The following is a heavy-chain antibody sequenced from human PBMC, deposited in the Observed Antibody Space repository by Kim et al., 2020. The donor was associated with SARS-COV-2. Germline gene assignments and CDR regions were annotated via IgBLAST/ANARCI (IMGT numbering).Heavy chain of an antibody. CDR2: INPSGGST. V-gene: IGHV1-46*01. D-gene: IGHD3-10*01. J-gene: IGHJ4*02. CDR1: GYTFTSYY. Sequence: ASVKVSCKASGYTFTSYYMHWVRQAPGQGLEWMGIINPSGGSTSYAQKFQGRVTMTRDTSTSTVYMELSSLRSEDTAVYYCARDERFGELLYGGLMPSEGGPWDWGQGTLVTVSS. CDR3: ARDERFGELLYGGLMPSEGGPWD.